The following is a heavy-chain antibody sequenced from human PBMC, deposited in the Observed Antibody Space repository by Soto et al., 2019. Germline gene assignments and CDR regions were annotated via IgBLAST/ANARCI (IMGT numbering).Heavy chain of an antibody. CDR2: IYSSGSA. CDR1: GDSFTSYY. Sequence: TSETLSLTCAVSGDSFTSYYWSYIRQPPGKGLEWIGYIYSSGSANYNPSLKSRVTLSIDTSKNQISLTLNSVTAADTAVYFCARVGKTSSNDALDIWGQGTMVTVSS. CDR3: ARVGKTSSNDALDI. D-gene: IGHD6-13*01. J-gene: IGHJ3*02. V-gene: IGHV4-59*01.